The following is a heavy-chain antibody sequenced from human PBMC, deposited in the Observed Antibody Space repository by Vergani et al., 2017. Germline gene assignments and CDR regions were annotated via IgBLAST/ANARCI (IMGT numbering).Heavy chain of an antibody. Sequence: EVQLVESGGVVVQPGGSLRLSCAASGFTFDDYAMHWVRQAPGKGLEWVSLISWDGGSTYYAESVKGRFTISRDNSKNSLYLQMNSLRAEDTALYYCAKDSGGERAVFDYWGQGTLVTVSS. D-gene: IGHD2-21*01. J-gene: IGHJ4*02. CDR3: AKDSGGERAVFDY. V-gene: IGHV3-43D*03. CDR2: ISWDGGST. CDR1: GFTFDDYA.